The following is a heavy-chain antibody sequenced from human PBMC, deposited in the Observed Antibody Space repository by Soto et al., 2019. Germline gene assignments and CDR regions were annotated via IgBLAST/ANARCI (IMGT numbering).Heavy chain of an antibody. CDR1: GGSISGHY. D-gene: IGHD6-19*01. J-gene: IGHJ4*02. Sequence: SETLSLTCTVSGGSISGHYWIWIRQPPGEGMEWIGYIFYSGSTTYSNNPSLKSRVSISVDTSKNQFYLRLSSVTAADTAVYYCARVGSSGWSPDYWGQGTLVTVS. CDR2: IFYSGST. V-gene: IGHV4-59*11. CDR3: ARVGSSGWSPDY.